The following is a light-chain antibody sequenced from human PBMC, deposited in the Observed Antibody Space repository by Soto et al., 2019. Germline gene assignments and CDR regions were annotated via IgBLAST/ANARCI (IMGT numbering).Light chain of an antibody. CDR2: DAS. CDR1: QGVSSY. V-gene: IGKV3D-11*01. Sequence: EIVLTQSPATLSLSPGERATLSCRASQGVSSYLAWYQQKPGQAPRLLIYDASNRATGIPAKFSGSGPGTDITLTNSSLEPEDFVVYYCQQGVTFGPGTKVDIK. J-gene: IGKJ3*01. CDR3: QQGVT.